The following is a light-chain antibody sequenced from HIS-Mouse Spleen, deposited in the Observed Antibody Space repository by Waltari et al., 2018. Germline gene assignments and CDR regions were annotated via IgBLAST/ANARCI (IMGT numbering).Light chain of an antibody. CDR3: QAWDSSLV. CDR2: QAS. Sequence: SYELTQPPSVSVSPGQTASITCPGDKLGDKYACWYQQKPGQSPVLVIYQASKRPSGIPERVSGSNSGNTATLTISGTQAMDEAVYYCQAWDSSLVFGGGTKLTVL. J-gene: IGLJ2*01. CDR1: KLGDKY. V-gene: IGLV3-1*01.